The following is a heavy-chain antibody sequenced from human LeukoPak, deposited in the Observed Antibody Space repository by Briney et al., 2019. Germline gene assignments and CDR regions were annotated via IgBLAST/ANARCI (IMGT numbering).Heavy chain of an antibody. Sequence: PGGSLRLSCAASGFTVSSNYMSWVRQAPGKGLEWVSVIYSGGSTYYADSVKGRFTIPRDNAKNSLYLQMNSLRAEDTAVYYCARGGTYQPLLGYWGQGTLVTVSS. V-gene: IGHV3-53*01. CDR3: ARGGTYQPLLGY. CDR1: GFTVSSNY. D-gene: IGHD2-2*01. CDR2: IYSGGST. J-gene: IGHJ4*02.